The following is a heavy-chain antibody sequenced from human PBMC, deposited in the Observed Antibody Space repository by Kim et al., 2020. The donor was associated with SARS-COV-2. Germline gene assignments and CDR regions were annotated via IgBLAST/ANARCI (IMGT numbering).Heavy chain of an antibody. CDR2: IYYSGST. Sequence: SETLSLTCTVSGGSVSSGSYYWSWNRQPPGKGLEWIGYIYYSGSTNYNPSLKSRVTISVDTSKNQFSLKLSSVTAADTAVYYCARAGGDYRAAGFDYWG. J-gene: IGHJ4*01. CDR3: ARAGGDYRAAGFDY. D-gene: IGHD4-17*01. CDR1: GGSVSSGSYY. V-gene: IGHV4-61*01.